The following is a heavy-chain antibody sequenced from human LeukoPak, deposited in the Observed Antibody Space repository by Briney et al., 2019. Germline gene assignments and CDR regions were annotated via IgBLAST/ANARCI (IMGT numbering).Heavy chain of an antibody. CDR2: INPNSGGT. V-gene: IGHV1-2*02. CDR1: GYTLTGYY. Sequence: GASVKGSCNASGYTLTGYYMHWARQAPGQGLEWMGWINPNSGGTNYAQKFQGRVTMTRDTSISTAYMEPSRLRSHDTAVYYCARNPRRDAFDIWGQGTMVTVSS. CDR3: ARNPRRDAFDI. J-gene: IGHJ3*02.